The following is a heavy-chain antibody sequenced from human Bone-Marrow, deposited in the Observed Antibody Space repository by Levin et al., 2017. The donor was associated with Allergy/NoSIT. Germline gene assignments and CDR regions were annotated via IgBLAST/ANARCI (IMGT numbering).Heavy chain of an antibody. J-gene: IGHJ3*01. CDR1: GFSFSIFA. V-gene: IGHV3-33*01. CDR2: IWFDGSEK. D-gene: IGHD3-9*01. Sequence: GGSLRLSCAASGFSFSIFAMHWVRQAPGKGLEWVAVIWFDGSEKYYADSMKGRITISRDNSKNTLYLQMKSLRVEDTAVYYCVRGEGAYVGDTFSLRGQGTMVTVSS. CDR3: VRGEGAYVGDTFSL.